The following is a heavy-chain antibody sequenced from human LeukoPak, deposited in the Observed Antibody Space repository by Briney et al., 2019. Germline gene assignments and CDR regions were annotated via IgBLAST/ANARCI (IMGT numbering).Heavy chain of an antibody. CDR2: IHCSGST. J-gene: IGHJ6*03. D-gene: IGHD6-19*01. CDR1: GGSISSYY. CDR3: ASSSSGWYRYMDV. Sequence: SETLSLTCTVSGGSISSYYGSWIRQPPGRVVEWDGYIHCSGSTNYNPSLKSRVTISVDTSKNPFSLNLSSVTAADTAVYYCASSSSGWYRYMDVWGKGTTVTVSS. V-gene: IGHV4-59*01.